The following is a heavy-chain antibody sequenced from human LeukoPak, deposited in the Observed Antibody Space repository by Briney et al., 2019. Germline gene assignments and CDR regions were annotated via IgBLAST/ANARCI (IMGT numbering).Heavy chain of an antibody. D-gene: IGHD6-19*01. J-gene: IGHJ4*02. CDR2: INHSGST. CDR3: ARGPAPSGWGFDY. CDR1: GGSFSGYY. Sequence: SETLSLTCAVYGGSFSGYYWSWIRQPPGKGLEWIGEINHSGSTNYNPSLKSRVTISVDTSKNHFSLQLTSVTAADTAVYYCARGPAPSGWGFDYWGQGTLVTVSS. V-gene: IGHV4-34*01.